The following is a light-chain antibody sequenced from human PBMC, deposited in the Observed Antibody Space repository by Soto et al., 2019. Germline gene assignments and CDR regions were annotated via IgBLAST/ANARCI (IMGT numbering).Light chain of an antibody. J-gene: IGLJ2*01. CDR1: SSNIGSNY. Sequence: QSVLTQPPSASGTPGQRVTISCSGSSSNIGSNYVYWYQQLPGTAPKLLIYRNNQRPSGVPDRFSGSKSGTSASLAISGLRSEDEADYYCAAWDDSLSAPPFGGGTKLTVL. CDR3: AAWDDSLSAPP. CDR2: RNN. V-gene: IGLV1-47*01.